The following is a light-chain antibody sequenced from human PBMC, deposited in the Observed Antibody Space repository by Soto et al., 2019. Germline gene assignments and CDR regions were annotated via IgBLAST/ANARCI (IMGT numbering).Light chain of an antibody. CDR1: SSNIGSTYD. Sequence: QPVLTQPPSMSGAPGQRVTISCTGSSSNIGSTYDVQWYQQLPGTAPKLLIYGNSNRPSGVPDRFSASKSGTSASLAITGLQADDEADYYCQSYDDSLSAHYVFGTGNKLTVL. J-gene: IGLJ1*01. CDR2: GNS. V-gene: IGLV1-40*01. CDR3: QSYDDSLSAHYV.